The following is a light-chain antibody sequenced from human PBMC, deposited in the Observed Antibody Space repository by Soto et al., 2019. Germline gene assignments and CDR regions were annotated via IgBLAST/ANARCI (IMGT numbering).Light chain of an antibody. CDR1: QNVGSY. CDR2: GAS. Sequence: EIVLTQSPATLSLSPGESAILSCRASQNVGSYLAWYQQKPGQAPRLLIYGASTRATDVPARFSGSGSGTDFTLTISSLQSEDFAVYYCQQYNNWPWTFGQGTKVDIK. V-gene: IGKV3-15*01. J-gene: IGKJ1*01. CDR3: QQYNNWPWT.